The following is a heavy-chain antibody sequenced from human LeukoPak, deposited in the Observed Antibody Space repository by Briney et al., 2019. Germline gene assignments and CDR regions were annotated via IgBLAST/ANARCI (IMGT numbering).Heavy chain of an antibody. V-gene: IGHV4-30-2*01. CDR2: IYHSGST. CDR3: ARGLDRPRGYFDY. J-gene: IGHJ4*02. Sequence: RPSETLSLTCAVSGGSISSGGYSWSWIRQPPGKGLEWIGYIYHSGSTYYNPSLKSRVTISVDTSKNQFSLKLSSVTAADTAVYYCARGLDRPRGYFDYWGQGTLVTVSS. CDR1: GGSISSGGYS. D-gene: IGHD3-10*01.